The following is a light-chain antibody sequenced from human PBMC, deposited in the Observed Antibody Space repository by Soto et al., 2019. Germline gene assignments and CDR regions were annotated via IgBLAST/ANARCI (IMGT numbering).Light chain of an antibody. V-gene: IGKV1D-12*01. CDR1: QGIYSR. J-gene: IGKJ4*01. Sequence: DIQMTQSPSSVSASVGDTVTITCRASQGIYSRLAWYQQKPGKAPELLIYATSTLQNGVPSRFSSSGFVTDFTLSISSLQPEDSASYFCQQTDDFPLTFCGGTKVEI. CDR2: ATS. CDR3: QQTDDFPLT.